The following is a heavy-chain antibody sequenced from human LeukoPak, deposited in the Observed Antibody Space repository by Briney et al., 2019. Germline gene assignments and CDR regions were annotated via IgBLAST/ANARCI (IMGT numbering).Heavy chain of an antibody. CDR3: ASLLDY. CDR1: GFTFSSYG. V-gene: IGHV3-30*03. J-gene: IGHJ4*02. CDR2: ISYDGSNK. Sequence: GGSLRLSCAASGFTFSSYGMHWVRQAPGKGLEWVAVISYDGSNKYHADSVKGQFTISRDNSKNTLYLQMNSLRAEDTAVYYCASLLDYWGQGTLVTVSS.